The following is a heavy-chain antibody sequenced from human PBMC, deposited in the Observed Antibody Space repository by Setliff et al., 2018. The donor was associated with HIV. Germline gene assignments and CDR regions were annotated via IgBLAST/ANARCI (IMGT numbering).Heavy chain of an antibody. CDR2: IYPGASDT. CDR1: GYSFATYW. D-gene: IGHD6-13*01. Sequence: PGESLKISCKGSGYSFATYWIGWVRQMPGKGLECMGIIYPGASDTRYSPSFQGQVTISADKSISTAYLQWSSLRASDTATYYCARGATGNLEALDIWGQGTMVTVSS. CDR3: ARGATGNLEALDI. J-gene: IGHJ3*02. V-gene: IGHV5-51*01.